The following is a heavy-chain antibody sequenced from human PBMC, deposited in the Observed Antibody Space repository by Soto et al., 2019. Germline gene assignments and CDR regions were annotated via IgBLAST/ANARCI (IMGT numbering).Heavy chain of an antibody. CDR1: GGSMISYY. Sequence: PSETLSLTCTVSGGSMISYYWSWIRQPPGRGLEWIGFIYYAGSTKYNPSINSRITISVDTSKNQFSLTVNSLTAADTGMYYCARNGGSTWYYFDSWGQGTVVTVSS. CDR2: IYYAGST. D-gene: IGHD6-13*01. J-gene: IGHJ4*02. CDR3: ARNGGSTWYYFDS. V-gene: IGHV4-59*12.